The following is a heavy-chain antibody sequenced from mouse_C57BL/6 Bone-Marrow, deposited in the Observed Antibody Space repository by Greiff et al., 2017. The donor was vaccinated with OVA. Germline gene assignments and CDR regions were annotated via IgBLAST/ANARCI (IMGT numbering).Heavy chain of an antibody. V-gene: IGHV2-2*01. Sequence: QVQLQQSGPGLVQPSQSLSITCTVSGFSLTSYGVHWVRQSPGKGLEWLGVIWSGGSTDYNASFISRLSISKDNSKSQVFFKMKSLQAEDTAIYYCARNEGTTVEAWFAYWGQGTLVTVSA. CDR1: GFSLTSYG. CDR2: IWSGGST. D-gene: IGHD1-1*01. J-gene: IGHJ3*01. CDR3: ARNEGTTVEAWFAY.